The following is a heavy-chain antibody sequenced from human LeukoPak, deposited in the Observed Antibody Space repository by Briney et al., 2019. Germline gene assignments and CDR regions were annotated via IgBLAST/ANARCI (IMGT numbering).Heavy chain of an antibody. J-gene: IGHJ4*02. CDR3: ARERGCSSGSCYDLHFDY. D-gene: IGHD2-15*01. CDR1: GFTFSSYS. CDR2: ISSSSSYI. V-gene: IGHV3-21*04. Sequence: PGGSLRLSCAASGFTFSSYSMNWVRQAPGKGLEGVSSISSSSSYIYYADSVKGRFTISRDNSKNTLYLHMNSLRAEDTAVYYCARERGCSSGSCYDLHFDYWGQGTLVTVSS.